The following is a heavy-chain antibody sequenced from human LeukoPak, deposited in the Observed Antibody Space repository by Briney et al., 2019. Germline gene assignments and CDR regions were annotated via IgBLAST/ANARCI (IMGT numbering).Heavy chain of an antibody. J-gene: IGHJ5*02. CDR3: AREEGESYGDWFDP. CDR2: INYSGST. D-gene: IGHD4-17*01. V-gene: IGHV4-34*01. Sequence: SETLSLTCAVYGGSFSGYYWSWIRQPPGKGLEWVGEINYSGSTNYNPSLKSRVTISVDTSKNQFSLKLSSVTAADTAVYYCAREEGESYGDWFDPWGQGTLVTVSS. CDR1: GGSFSGYY.